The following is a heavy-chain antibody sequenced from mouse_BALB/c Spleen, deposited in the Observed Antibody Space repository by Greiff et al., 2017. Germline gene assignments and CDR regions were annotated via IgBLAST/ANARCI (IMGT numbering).Heavy chain of an antibody. CDR1: GYSITSDYA. D-gene: IGHD1-2*01. V-gene: IGHV3-2*02. J-gene: IGHJ2*01. Sequence: EVKLVESGPGLVKPSQSLSLTCTVTGYSITSDYAWNWIRQFPGNKLEWMGYISYSGSTSYNPSLKSRISITRDTSKNQFFLQLNSVTTEDTATYYCARLRLRGYYFDYWGQGTTLTVSS. CDR3: ARLRLRGYYFDY. CDR2: ISYSGST.